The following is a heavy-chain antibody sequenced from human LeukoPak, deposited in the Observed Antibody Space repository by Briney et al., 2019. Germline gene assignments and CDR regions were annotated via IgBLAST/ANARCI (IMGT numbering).Heavy chain of an antibody. D-gene: IGHD2-2*01. V-gene: IGHV1-69*02. CDR1: GPTFTSYT. CDR3: ASYEYCSSTSCSQGSYYYYYYMDV. J-gene: IGHJ6*03. CDR2: IIPILGIA. Sequence: GASVKVPCKASGPTFTSYTIGWVRPAPEHGLEWTGRIIPILGIATYGQKFQGRVTITADKSTSTAYMELSSLRSEDTDVYYCASYEYCSSTSCSQGSYYYYYYMDVWGKGTTVTVSS.